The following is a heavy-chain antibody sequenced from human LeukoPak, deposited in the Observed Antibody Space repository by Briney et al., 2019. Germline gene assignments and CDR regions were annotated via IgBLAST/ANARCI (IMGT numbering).Heavy chain of an antibody. J-gene: IGHJ1*01. Sequence: GGSLRLSCAASGFIFSTYSMTWVRQAPGKGLEWVSSMSSGGTYIYYADSVRGRFTISRDNAKNSLYLQMNSLRAEDTAVYYCARVLGKAEYFQHWGQGTLVTVSS. V-gene: IGHV3-21*01. D-gene: IGHD4-23*01. CDR3: ARVLGKAEYFQH. CDR1: GFIFSTYS. CDR2: MSSGGTYI.